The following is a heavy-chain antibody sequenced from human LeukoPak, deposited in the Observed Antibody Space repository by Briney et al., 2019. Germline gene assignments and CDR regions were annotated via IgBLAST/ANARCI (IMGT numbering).Heavy chain of an antibody. J-gene: IGHJ4*02. Sequence: PGGSLRLSCAASGFTFSSYAMSWVRQAPGKGLEWVSAISGSGGSTYYADAVKGRFTISRDNSRSTLYLQMNSLRAENTAVYYCAKDAIYGDGYWEFDYWGQGTLVTVSS. CDR2: ISGSGGST. CDR1: GFTFSSYA. V-gene: IGHV3-23*01. D-gene: IGHD2-21*01. CDR3: AKDAIYGDGYWEFDY.